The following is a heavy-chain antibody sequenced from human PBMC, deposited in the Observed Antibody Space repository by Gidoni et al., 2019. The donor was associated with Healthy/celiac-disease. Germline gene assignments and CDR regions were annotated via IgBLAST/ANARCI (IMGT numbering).Heavy chain of an antibody. CDR3: ATDLESRAVVTLEALDY. D-gene: IGHD2-21*02. J-gene: IGHJ4*02. Sequence: QAPGNGLEWMGGFDPEDGETIYAQKFQGRVTMTEDTSTDTAYMELSSLRSEDTAVYYCATDLESRAVVTLEALDYWGQGTLVTVSS. CDR2: FDPEDGET. V-gene: IGHV1-24*01.